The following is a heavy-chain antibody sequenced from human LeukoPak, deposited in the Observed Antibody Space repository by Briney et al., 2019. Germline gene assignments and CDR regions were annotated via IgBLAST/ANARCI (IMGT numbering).Heavy chain of an antibody. Sequence: GGSLRLSCAASGFTFSDYYMSWIRQAPGKGLECVSYISSSSSYTNYADSVKGRFTISRDNDKNSLYLQMNSLTIEDTASYYCAKDRGYEVVFDPWGQGTLVAVSS. CDR1: GFTFSDYY. V-gene: IGHV3-11*05. D-gene: IGHD5-12*01. J-gene: IGHJ5*02. CDR3: AKDRGYEVVFDP. CDR2: ISSSSSYT.